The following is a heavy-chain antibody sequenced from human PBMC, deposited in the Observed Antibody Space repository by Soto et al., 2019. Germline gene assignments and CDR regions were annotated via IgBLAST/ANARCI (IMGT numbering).Heavy chain of an antibody. CDR3: ARYYYDSSGRTFDP. V-gene: IGHV4-59*01. J-gene: IGHJ5*02. CDR2: IYYSGST. Sequence: SETLSLTCTVSGGSISSYYWSWIRQPPGKGLEWIGYIYYSGSTNYNPSLKSRVTISVDTSRNQFSLKLSSVTAADTAVYYCARYYYDSSGRTFDPWGQGTLVTVSS. CDR1: GGSISSYY. D-gene: IGHD3-22*01.